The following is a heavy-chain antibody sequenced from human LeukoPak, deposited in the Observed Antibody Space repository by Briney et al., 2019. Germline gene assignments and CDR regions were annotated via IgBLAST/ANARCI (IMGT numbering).Heavy chain of an antibody. Sequence: GGSLGLSCAASGFTFSSYAMSWVRQAPGKGLEWVSAISSSGGSTYYADSVKGRFTISRDNSKNTLYLQMNSLRAEDTAVYYCARDTYYYDSSGYYYDYWGQGTLVTVSS. CDR1: GFTFSSYA. CDR2: ISSSGGST. J-gene: IGHJ4*02. CDR3: ARDTYYYDSSGYYYDY. D-gene: IGHD3-22*01. V-gene: IGHV3-23*01.